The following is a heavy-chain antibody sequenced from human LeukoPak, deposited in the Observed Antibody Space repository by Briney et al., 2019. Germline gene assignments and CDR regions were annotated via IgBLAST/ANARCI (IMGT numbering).Heavy chain of an antibody. Sequence: SQTLSLTCGISGDSVSNYTTAWNWIRHSPSRGLEWLGRTYYRSKWYNEYAVSVKSRITIDPDTSKNQFSLQLSSVTPEDTVVCYCARGYYCDSWGQGTLVTVSS. V-gene: IGHV6-1*01. CDR2: TYYRSKWYN. CDR1: GDSVSNYTTA. CDR3: ARGYYCDS. J-gene: IGHJ4*02.